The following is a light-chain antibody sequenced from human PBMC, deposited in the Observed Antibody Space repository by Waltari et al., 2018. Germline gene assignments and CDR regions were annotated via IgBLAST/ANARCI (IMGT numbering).Light chain of an antibody. V-gene: IGKV3-11*01. J-gene: IGKJ3*01. Sequence: EIVLTQSPDTLSLSPGERATLSCRASQSVRIYLAWYQQKPGQAPRLLISDASNRATGIPARFSGSGSGTDFTLTISSLEPEDFAVYYCQQLSNSIFTFGPGTKVDIK. CDR1: QSVRIY. CDR2: DAS. CDR3: QQLSNSIFT.